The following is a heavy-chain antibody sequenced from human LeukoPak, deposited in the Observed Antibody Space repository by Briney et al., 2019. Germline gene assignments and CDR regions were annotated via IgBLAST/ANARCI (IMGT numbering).Heavy chain of an antibody. J-gene: IGHJ3*02. CDR1: GGSISSGDYY. D-gene: IGHD2-15*01. V-gene: IGHV4-30-4*01. CDR2: IYYSGST. Sequence: PSETLSLTCTVSGGSISSGDYYWSWIRQPPGKGLEWIGYIYYSGSTYYNPSLKSRVTISVDTSKNQFSLKLSSVTAAAPAVYYWSRLAVMVVAATDPYDAFDIWGQGTMVTVSS. CDR3: SRLAVMVVAATDPYDAFDI.